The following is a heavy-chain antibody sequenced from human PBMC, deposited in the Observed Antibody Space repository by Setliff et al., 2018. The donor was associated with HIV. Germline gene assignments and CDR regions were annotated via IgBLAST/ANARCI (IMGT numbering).Heavy chain of an antibody. CDR3: VRGIVGVVNGMEV. D-gene: IGHD3-22*01. CDR2: SGNGGII. Sequence: GGSLRLSCEASGFPVSAYAFSWVRQAPGKGLEWVSTSGNGGIIVYTDSVKGRFTMSRDNAKNTLYLQMNGLRAEDTAVYYCVRGIVGVVNGMEVWGQGTTVTVSS. J-gene: IGHJ6*02. CDR1: GFPVSAYA. V-gene: IGHV3-23*01.